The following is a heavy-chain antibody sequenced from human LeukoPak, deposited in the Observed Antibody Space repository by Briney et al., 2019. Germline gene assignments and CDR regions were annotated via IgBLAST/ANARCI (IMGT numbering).Heavy chain of an antibody. CDR3: TTAHCSSTSCQF. J-gene: IGHJ4*02. Sequence: GGSLRLSCAASGLTVTNAWMNWVRQAPGKGLEWVGRIASKTDGGTTDYAVSVKGRFTISRDDSKNTLYLQMNNLKTEDTAVYYCTTAHCSSTSCQFWGQGTLVTVSS. D-gene: IGHD2-2*01. CDR2: IASKTDGGTT. V-gene: IGHV3-15*04. CDR1: GLTVTNAW.